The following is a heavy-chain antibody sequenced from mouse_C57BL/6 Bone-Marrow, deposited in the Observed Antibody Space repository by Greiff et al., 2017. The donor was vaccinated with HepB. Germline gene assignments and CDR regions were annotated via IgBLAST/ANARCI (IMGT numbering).Heavy chain of an antibody. J-gene: IGHJ2*01. CDR3: ARGVLLRLDY. CDR2: IYPSDSEN. D-gene: IGHD1-1*01. Sequence: QVQLQHPGAELVRPGSSVKLSCKASGYTFTSYWMDWVKQRPGQGLEWIGNIYPSDSENHYNQKFKDKATLTVDKSSSTAYMQLSSLTSEDSAVYYCARGVLLRLDYWGQGTTLTVSS. V-gene: IGHV1-61*01. CDR1: GYTFTSYW.